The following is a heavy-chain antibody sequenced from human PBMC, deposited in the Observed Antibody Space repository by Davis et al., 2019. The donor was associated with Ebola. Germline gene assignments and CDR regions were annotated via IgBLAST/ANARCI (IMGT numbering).Heavy chain of an antibody. CDR2: ISGSGGST. J-gene: IGHJ4*02. D-gene: IGHD3-10*01. Sequence: GESLKISCAASGFTFSSYAMSWVRQAPGKGLEWVSAISGSGGSTYYADSVKGRFTISRDNAKNSLYLQMNSLRAEDTAVYYCARWVGFGENIDYWGQGTLVTVSS. CDR3: ARWVGFGENIDY. V-gene: IGHV3-23*01. CDR1: GFTFSSYA.